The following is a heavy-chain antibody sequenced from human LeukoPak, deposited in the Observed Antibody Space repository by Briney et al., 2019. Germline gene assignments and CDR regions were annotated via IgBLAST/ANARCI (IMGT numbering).Heavy chain of an antibody. CDR2: MYYSGST. CDR1: GGALSSYY. J-gene: IGHJ4*02. CDR3: ARQSALFDY. V-gene: IGHV4-59*01. D-gene: IGHD6-25*01. Sequence: KPSETLSLPCTGSGGALSSYYWSWIRQPPGKGLEWIGYMYYSGSTNYNPSLKSRVTISVDTSKNQFSLKLSSVTAADTAMYYCARQSALFDYWGQGILVTVSS.